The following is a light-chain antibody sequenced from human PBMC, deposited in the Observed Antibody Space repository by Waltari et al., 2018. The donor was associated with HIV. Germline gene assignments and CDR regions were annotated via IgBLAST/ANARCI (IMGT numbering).Light chain of an antibody. J-gene: IGKJ4*01. Sequence: DVAMTQSPLSLPVTLGQPASISCKSSQSIVHIDGNTYLNWFHQSPGQSPRRLIYKVSYSDSGVPERFSGSGSVTVFTLRINTVEAEDAGVYFCMQCTVCPLTFGGGTRLEIQ. CDR2: KVS. CDR1: QSIVHIDGNTY. CDR3: MQCTVCPLT. V-gene: IGKV2-30*02.